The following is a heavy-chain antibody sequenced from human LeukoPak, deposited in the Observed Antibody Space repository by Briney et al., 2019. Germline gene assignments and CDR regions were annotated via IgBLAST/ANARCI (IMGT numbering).Heavy chain of an antibody. V-gene: IGHV3-9*01. D-gene: IGHD3-10*01. J-gene: IGHJ4*02. CDR1: GFTFDDYA. CDR2: ISWNSGSI. Sequence: SLRLSCAASGFTFDDYAMHWVRQAPGKGLEWVSGISWNSGSIGYADSVKGRFTISRDNAKNSLYLQMNSLRAEDTALYYCAKDIRYYYGSGSYFDYWGQGTLVTVSS. CDR3: AKDIRYYYGSGSYFDY.